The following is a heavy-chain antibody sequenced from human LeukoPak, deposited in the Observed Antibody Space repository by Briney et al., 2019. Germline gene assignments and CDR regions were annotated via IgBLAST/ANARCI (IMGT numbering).Heavy chain of an antibody. V-gene: IGHV3-49*05. Sequence: KPGRSLRLSCTTSGFTFGDYTMSWFRQAPGKGLEWVGFIRSKAYGGTTEYAASVKGKFTISRDDSKSIAYLQMNSLKTEDTAAYYCTRFYGDYIVFDYWGQGTLVTVSS. CDR2: IRSKAYGGTT. CDR1: GFTFGDYT. D-gene: IGHD4-17*01. J-gene: IGHJ4*02. CDR3: TRFYGDYIVFDY.